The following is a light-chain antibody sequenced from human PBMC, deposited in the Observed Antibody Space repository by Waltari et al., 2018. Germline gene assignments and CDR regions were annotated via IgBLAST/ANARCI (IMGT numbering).Light chain of an antibody. Sequence: EIVLTQSPGTLPLSPGERATLSCRASQSVTRTLAWYQQKPSQAPRLLIYGASNRATGIPDRFSGSGSGTDFSLTISRLEPEDFAVYYCQHYLRLPATFGQGTKVEIK. CDR1: QSVTRT. CDR3: QHYLRLPAT. J-gene: IGKJ1*01. V-gene: IGKV3-20*01. CDR2: GAS.